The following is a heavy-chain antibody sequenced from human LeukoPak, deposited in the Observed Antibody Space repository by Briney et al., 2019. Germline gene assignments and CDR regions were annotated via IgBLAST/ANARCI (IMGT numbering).Heavy chain of an antibody. CDR1: GGSISSYY. V-gene: IGHV4-59*08. CDR3: ARSSIAAQFDY. Sequence: PSETLSRTCTVSGGSISSYYWSWIRQPPGKGLEWIGYIYYSGSTNYNPSLKSRVTISVDTSKNQFSLKLSSVTTADTAVYYCARSSIAAQFDYWGQGTLVTVSS. CDR2: IYYSGST. D-gene: IGHD6-6*01. J-gene: IGHJ4*02.